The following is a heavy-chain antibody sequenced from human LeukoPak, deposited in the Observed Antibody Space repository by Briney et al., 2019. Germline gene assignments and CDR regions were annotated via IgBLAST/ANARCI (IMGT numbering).Heavy chain of an antibody. Sequence: AAVKVSCKTSGYPFTTWEINWVRQAAGQGLEWMGWVHPNSGNTAYAQKFQGRVTMTRDTSISTAYMELSGLRFDDTAVYFCARGPRNDPWGQGTLVTVSS. J-gene: IGHJ5*02. CDR1: GYPFTTWE. V-gene: IGHV1-8*01. D-gene: IGHD1-14*01. CDR3: ARGPRNDP. CDR2: VHPNSGNT.